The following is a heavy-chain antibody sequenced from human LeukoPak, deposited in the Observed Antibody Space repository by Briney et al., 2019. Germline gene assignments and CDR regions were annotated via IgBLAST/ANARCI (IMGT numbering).Heavy chain of an antibody. J-gene: IGHJ3*02. Sequence: GGSLRLSCAASGFSFSSYSMNWVRQAPGKGLEWVSYISSSSSTIYYADSVKGRFTISRDNAKNSLYLQMNSLRAEDTAVYYCASELPYYYLWAFDIWGQGTMVTVSS. V-gene: IGHV3-48*01. CDR1: GFSFSSYS. D-gene: IGHD3-3*01. CDR2: ISSSSSTI. CDR3: ASELPYYYLWAFDI.